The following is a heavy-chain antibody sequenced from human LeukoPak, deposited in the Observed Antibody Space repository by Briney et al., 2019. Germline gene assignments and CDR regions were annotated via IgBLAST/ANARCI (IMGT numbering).Heavy chain of an antibody. V-gene: IGHV4-61*02. CDR1: GGSISSGSYY. CDR3: ARDSTLGYGSGSYYNQPRYFDY. D-gene: IGHD3-10*01. Sequence: NPSETLSLTCTVSGGSISSGSYYWSWIRQPAGKGLEWIGRIYTSGSTNYNPSLKSRVTMSVDTSKNQFSLKLSSVTAADTAVYYCARDSTLGYGSGSYYNQPRYFDYWGQGTLVTVSS. CDR2: IYTSGST. J-gene: IGHJ4*02.